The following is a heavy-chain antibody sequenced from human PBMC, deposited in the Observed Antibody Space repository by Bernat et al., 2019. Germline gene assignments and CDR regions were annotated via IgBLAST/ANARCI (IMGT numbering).Heavy chain of an antibody. J-gene: IGHJ4*02. D-gene: IGHD3-10*01. CDR2: IRSKPNNYAT. CDR1: GFTFSGSA. CDR3: LGESTVGDF. Sequence: EVQLVESGGGLVQPGGSLKLSCAASGFTFSGSAMHWVRQASGKGLEWVGRIRSKPNNYATAYVASVKGRFTISRDDSKNTAYLQMNSLKAEDTAVYYCLGESTVGDFWGQGTLVTVSS. V-gene: IGHV3-73*02.